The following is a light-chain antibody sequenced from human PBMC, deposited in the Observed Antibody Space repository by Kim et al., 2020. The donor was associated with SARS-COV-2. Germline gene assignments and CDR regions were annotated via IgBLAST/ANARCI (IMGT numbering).Light chain of an antibody. CDR2: EVN. V-gene: IGLV2-18*02. CDR1: SSTVGSYTR. J-gene: IGLJ1*01. Sequence: SAPISCTGTSSTVGSYTRVSWYQQPPGTAPKLIISEVNNRPSGIPDRFSGSKSGNTASLTISGLQAEDEADYYCLSYTSTSTFVFGTGTQLTVL. CDR3: LSYTSTSTFV.